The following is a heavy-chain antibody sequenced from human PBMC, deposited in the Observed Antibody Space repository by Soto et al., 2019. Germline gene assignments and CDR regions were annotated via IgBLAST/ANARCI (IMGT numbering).Heavy chain of an antibody. D-gene: IGHD3-3*01. V-gene: IGHV3-33*01. CDR1: GFTFSSYG. J-gene: IGHJ4*02. CDR3: ARDSFWSGYSYDY. Sequence: PGGSLRLSCGASGFTFSSYGIHWGRQAPGKGLEWVAVIWYDGTNKYYADSVKGRFTISRDNSKNTLYLQMNSLRAEDTAVYYCARDSFWSGYSYDYWGQGTLVTVSS. CDR2: IWYDGTNK.